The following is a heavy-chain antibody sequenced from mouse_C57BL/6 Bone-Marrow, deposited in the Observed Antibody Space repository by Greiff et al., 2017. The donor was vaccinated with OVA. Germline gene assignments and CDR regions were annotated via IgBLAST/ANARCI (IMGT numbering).Heavy chain of an antibody. CDR3: AREEDYGSSYGFAY. CDR1: GYSFTSYY. J-gene: IGHJ3*01. CDR2: IYPGSGNT. D-gene: IGHD1-1*01. Sequence: VMLVESGPELVKPGASVKISCKASGYSFTSYYIHWVKQRPGQGLEWIGWIYPGSGNTKYNEKFKGKATLTADTSSSTAYMQLSSLTSEDSAVYYCAREEDYGSSYGFAYWGQGTLVTVSA. V-gene: IGHV1-66*01.